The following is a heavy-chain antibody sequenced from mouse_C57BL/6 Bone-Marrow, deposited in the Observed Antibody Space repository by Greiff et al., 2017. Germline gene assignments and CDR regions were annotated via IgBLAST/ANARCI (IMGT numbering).Heavy chain of an antibody. CDR2: INSDGGST. CDR1: EYEFPSHD. J-gene: IGHJ1*03. CDR3: AIYGYDVSYWYFDV. Sequence: EVQRVESGGGLVQPGESLKLSCESNEYEFPSHDMSWVRKTPEKRLELVAAINSDGGSTYDPDTMERRFIISRDNTKKTLYLQMGSLRSEDTALYYCAIYGYDVSYWYFDVWGTGTTVTVSS. D-gene: IGHD2-2*01. V-gene: IGHV5-2*01.